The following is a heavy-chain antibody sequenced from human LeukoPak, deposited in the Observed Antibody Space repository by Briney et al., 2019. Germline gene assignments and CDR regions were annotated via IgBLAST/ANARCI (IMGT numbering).Heavy chain of an antibody. V-gene: IGHV3-48*03. J-gene: IGHJ4*02. CDR2: ISSSGSTI. Sequence: LPGGSLRLSCAASGFTFSSYEMNWVRQAPGKGLEWVSYISSSGSTIYYADSVKGRFTISRDNAKNSLYLQMNSLRAEDTAVYYCAREYSSSSYFDYWGQGTLVTVSS. CDR1: GFTFSSYE. D-gene: IGHD6-6*01. CDR3: AREYSSSSYFDY.